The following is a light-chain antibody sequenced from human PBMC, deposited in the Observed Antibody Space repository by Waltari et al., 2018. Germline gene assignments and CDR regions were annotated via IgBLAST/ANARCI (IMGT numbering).Light chain of an antibody. CDR3: QHRDHWPPDAT. CDR2: GAS. Sequence: EIVLTQSPGTLSLSPGDRATLPCRASQSVFSAYLAWYQQKPGQAPRLLIYGASRRATGIPARLSGSGSGTDFTRTISSLEPEDFAVYYCQHRDHWPPDATFGPGTKVDI. J-gene: IGKJ3*01. CDR1: QSVFSAY. V-gene: IGKV3D-20*02.